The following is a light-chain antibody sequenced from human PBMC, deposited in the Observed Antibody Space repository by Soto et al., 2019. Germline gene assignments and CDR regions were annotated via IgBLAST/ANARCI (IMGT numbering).Light chain of an antibody. V-gene: IGLV2-14*01. Sequence: QSALTQPASVSGSPGQSITISCTGTISDVGGHGYVSWYQQHPGKAPKLMIYEVTYRPSGVSDRFSGSKSGNTASLTISGRQDDDEDDYYCFSFTSHSSHYVFGTGTKLTVL. J-gene: IGLJ1*01. CDR1: ISDVGGHGY. CDR2: EVT. CDR3: FSFTSHSSHYV.